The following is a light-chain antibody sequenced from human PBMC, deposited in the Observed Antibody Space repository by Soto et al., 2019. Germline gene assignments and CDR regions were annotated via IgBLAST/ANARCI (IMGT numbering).Light chain of an antibody. CDR1: DSDIGTYIY. CDR2: EVN. Sequence: QSVLTQPPSASGSPGQSVTISCTGSDSDIGTYIYVSWYQQHPGKGPKLILYEVNKRPSGVPDRFSGSKSGNTASLTVSGLQIEDEADYFCSSYAGVKNFVVFGGGTKVTVL. J-gene: IGLJ2*01. CDR3: SSYAGVKNFVV. V-gene: IGLV2-8*01.